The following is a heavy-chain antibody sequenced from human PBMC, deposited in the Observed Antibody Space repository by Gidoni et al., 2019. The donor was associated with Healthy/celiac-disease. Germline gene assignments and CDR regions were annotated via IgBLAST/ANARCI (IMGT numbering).Heavy chain of an antibody. D-gene: IGHD2-2*01. CDR2: ISGSGGST. CDR1: GFTFISHA. CDR3: AKGSEVGPAAFKYGRGFDP. J-gene: IGHJ5*02. V-gene: IGHV3-23*01. Sequence: EVQLLESGGGLVQPGGSLRLSCAASGFTFISHAMSWVRQAPGKGLEWVSAISGSGGSTYYADSVKGRFTISRDNSKNTLYLQMNSLRAEDTAVYYCAKGSEVGPAAFKYGRGFDPWGQGTLVTVSS.